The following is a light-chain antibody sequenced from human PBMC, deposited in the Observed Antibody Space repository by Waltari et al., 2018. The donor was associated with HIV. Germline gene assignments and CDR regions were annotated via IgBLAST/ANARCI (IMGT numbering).Light chain of an antibody. V-gene: IGLV1-47*01. CDR3: AAWDDSLLYV. CDR1: SSNIGSNY. J-gene: IGLJ1*01. CDR2: RNN. Sequence: QSVLTQPPSASGTPGQRVTISCSGSSSNIGSNYVYWYQQLPGTAPKLLIYRNNQRPSGVPARFSGSKSGTSASLAISGVRSEDEADYYCAAWDDSLLYVFGTGTKVTVL.